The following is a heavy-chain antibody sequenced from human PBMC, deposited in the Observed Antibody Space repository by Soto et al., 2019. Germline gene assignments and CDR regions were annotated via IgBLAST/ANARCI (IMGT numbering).Heavy chain of an antibody. CDR3: ARRGDRTLGYFDN. D-gene: IGHD2-21*01. J-gene: IGHJ4*02. CDR1: GYTFTAYY. CDR2: INPNSGDT. V-gene: IGHV1-2*02. Sequence: QVQLVQSGAEVKKPGASVRVSCKTSGYTFTAYYMHWVRQAPGQGLEWMGWINPNSGDTNYAQKFLGRVTMTRETSITTAHMELSRLRSDDTAVYYCARRGDRTLGYFDNWGQGALVTVSS.